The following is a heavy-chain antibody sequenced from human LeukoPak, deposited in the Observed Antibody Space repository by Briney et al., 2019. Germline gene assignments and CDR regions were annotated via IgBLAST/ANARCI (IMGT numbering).Heavy chain of an antibody. J-gene: IGHJ4*02. CDR2: ISGSGGST. Sequence: GGSLRLSCAASGFTFSSYAMSWVRQAPGKGLEWVSAISGSGGSTYYADSVKGRFTISRDNSKNTLYLQMNSLRAEDTAVYYCAKDLVGANSPLYFDYWGQGTLSPSPQ. CDR1: GFTFSSYA. CDR3: AKDLVGANSPLYFDY. V-gene: IGHV3-23*01. D-gene: IGHD1-26*01.